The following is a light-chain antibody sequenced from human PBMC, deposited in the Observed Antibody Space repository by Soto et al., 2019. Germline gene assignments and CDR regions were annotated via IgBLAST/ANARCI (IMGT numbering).Light chain of an antibody. CDR3: QQYNSYPWT. Sequence: DIQMTQYQSSLSASVGDRVTITCRASQSISSWLAWYQQKPGKAPKLLIYDASSLESGVPSRFSGSGSGTEFTLTISSLQPDDFATYYCQQYNSYPWTFGQGTKVDIK. CDR1: QSISSW. V-gene: IGKV1-5*01. CDR2: DAS. J-gene: IGKJ1*01.